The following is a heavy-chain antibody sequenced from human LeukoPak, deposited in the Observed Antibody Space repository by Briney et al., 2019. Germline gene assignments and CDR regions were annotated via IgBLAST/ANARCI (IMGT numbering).Heavy chain of an antibody. J-gene: IGHJ4*02. V-gene: IGHV4-34*01. CDR3: ARSTIFGVVRARPFDY. CDR2: INHSGST. D-gene: IGHD3-3*01. Sequence: SETLSLTCTVSGGSISGYYWSWIRQPPGKGLEWIGEINHSGSTNYNPSLKSRVTISVDTSKNQFSLKLSSVTAADTAVYYCARSTIFGVVRARPFDYWGQGTLVTVSS. CDR1: GGSISGYY.